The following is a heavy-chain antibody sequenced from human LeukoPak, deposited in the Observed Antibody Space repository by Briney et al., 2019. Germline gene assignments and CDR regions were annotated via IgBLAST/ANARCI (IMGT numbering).Heavy chain of an antibody. V-gene: IGHV1-69-2*01. CDR2: VDPEDGET. J-gene: IGHJ1*01. Sequence: ASVKVSCKVSGYTFTDYYMHWVQQAPGKGLEWMGLVDPEDGETIYAETFQGRVTITADTSTDTAYMELSSLRSEDTAVYYCATVYCGGDCYPAGYFQHWGQGTLVTVSS. CDR1: GYTFTDYY. CDR3: ATVYCGGDCYPAGYFQH. D-gene: IGHD2-21*01.